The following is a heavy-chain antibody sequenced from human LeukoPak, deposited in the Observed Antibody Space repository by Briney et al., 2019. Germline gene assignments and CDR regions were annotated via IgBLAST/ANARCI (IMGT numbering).Heavy chain of an antibody. CDR3: ARGIRRSGWWVK. V-gene: IGHV4-34*01. J-gene: IGHJ4*02. Sequence: SETLSLTCAVYGGSFSGYYWSWIRQPPGKGLEWIGEINHSGSTNYNPSLKSRVTISVDTSKNQFSLKLSSVTAADTAVYYCARGIRRSGWWVKWGQGTLVTVSS. D-gene: IGHD6-19*01. CDR1: GGSFSGYY. CDR2: INHSGST.